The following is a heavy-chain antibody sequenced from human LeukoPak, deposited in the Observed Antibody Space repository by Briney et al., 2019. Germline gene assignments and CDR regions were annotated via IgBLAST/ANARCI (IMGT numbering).Heavy chain of an antibody. V-gene: IGHV3-33*01. J-gene: IGHJ6*02. D-gene: IGHD2-15*01. CDR3: ARVDSYCSGEGCYYYYGMDV. CDR1: GFTSNSYG. CDR2: IWYDGSNK. Sequence: GGSLRLSCVASGFTSNSYGIHWVRQTPGKGLEWVAVIWYDGSNKYYADSVKGRFTISRDNSKNTLYLQMNSLRAEDTAVYYCARVDSYCSGEGCYYYYGMDVWGQGTTVTVSS.